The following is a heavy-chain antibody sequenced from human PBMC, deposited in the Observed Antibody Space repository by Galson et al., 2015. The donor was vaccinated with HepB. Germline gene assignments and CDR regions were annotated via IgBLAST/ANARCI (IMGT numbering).Heavy chain of an antibody. CDR2: ISAYNGNT. J-gene: IGHJ6*02. CDR3: ARDRRTTIQYGMDV. D-gene: IGHD3-3*01. V-gene: IGHV1-18*04. CDR1: GYTFTSYG. Sequence: QSGAEVKKPGESLKISCKASGYTFTSYGISWVRQAPGQGLEWMGWISAYNGNTNYAQKLQGRVTMTTDTSTSTAYMELRSLRSDDTAVYYCARDRRTTIQYGMDVWGQGTTVTVSS.